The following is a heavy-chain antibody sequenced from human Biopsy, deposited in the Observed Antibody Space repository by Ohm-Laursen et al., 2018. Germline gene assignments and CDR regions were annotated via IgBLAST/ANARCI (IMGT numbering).Heavy chain of an antibody. CDR1: GYTFSDYI. V-gene: IGHV1-18*01. Sequence: ASVKVSCKASGYTFSDYILNWVRQAPGQGLEWMGWINTRRGDTNYAQKFQGRVTMTRDTSTTTVFMELTSLRSDDTAMYYCARVEDSPRHWYFDLWGRGTQVTVSS. D-gene: IGHD5-18*01. CDR2: INTRRGDT. J-gene: IGHJ2*01. CDR3: ARVEDSPRHWYFDL.